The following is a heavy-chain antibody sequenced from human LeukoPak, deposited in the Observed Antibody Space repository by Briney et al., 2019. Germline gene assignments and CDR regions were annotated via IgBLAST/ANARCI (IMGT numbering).Heavy chain of an antibody. V-gene: IGHV3-15*01. CDR1: GFTLRNAW. CDR3: TTEGFTYGHHALGI. J-gene: IGHJ3*02. CDR2: MRSEARGGTP. Sequence: GGSLRLSCATSGFTLRNAWISWVRQAPGKGLEWVGRMRSEARGGTPDYAALVKGRFIISIDDSRSTLYLQMHSLETEDTALYYCTTEGFTYGHHALGIWGQGTVVTDSS. D-gene: IGHD5-18*01.